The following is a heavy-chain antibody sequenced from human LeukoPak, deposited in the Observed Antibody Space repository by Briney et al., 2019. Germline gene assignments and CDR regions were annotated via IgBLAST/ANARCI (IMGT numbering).Heavy chain of an antibody. CDR2: TYYRSKWYN. V-gene: IGHV6-1*01. J-gene: IGHJ4*02. CDR3: ARDGVYSSSWSSNFVY. CDR1: GDSVSSNSAA. Sequence: SQTLSLTCAISGDSVSSNSAAWNWIRQSPSRGLEWLGRTYYRSKWYNDYAVSVKSRITINPDTSKSQFSLQLNSVTPEDTAVYYCARDGVYSSSWSSNFVYWGQGTLVTVSS. D-gene: IGHD6-13*01.